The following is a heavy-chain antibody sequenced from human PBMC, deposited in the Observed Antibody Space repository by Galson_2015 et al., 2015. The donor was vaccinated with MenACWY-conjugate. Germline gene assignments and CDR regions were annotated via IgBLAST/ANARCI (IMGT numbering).Heavy chain of an antibody. CDR3: ARGGFTYGDAFDI. J-gene: IGHJ3*02. V-gene: IGHV5-51*03. CDR2: VYPGDSET. Sequence: QSGAEVKKPGESLKISCEGSGYSFTSYWVGWGRPMPGKSLEWIGIVYPGDSETRYSPSFQGQVTISADKSISTAYLQWSSLKALDTAMYYCARGGFTYGDAFDIWGQGTMVTVSS. D-gene: IGHD5-18*01. CDR1: GYSFTSYW.